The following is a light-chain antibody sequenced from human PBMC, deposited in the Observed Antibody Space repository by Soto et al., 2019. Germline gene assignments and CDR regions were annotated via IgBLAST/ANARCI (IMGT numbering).Light chain of an antibody. J-gene: IGKJ2*01. Sequence: EIVLTQSPGTLSLSPGDRATLSCRASQTISSTYLAWYQQNPGQAPRLLIYAASTRATGVPDRFSGSGSGTEFTLTISSLQSDDFAIYYCQQYDIWPPYTFGQGTKVDI. CDR3: QQYDIWPPYT. CDR2: AAS. V-gene: IGKV3-20*01. CDR1: QTISSTY.